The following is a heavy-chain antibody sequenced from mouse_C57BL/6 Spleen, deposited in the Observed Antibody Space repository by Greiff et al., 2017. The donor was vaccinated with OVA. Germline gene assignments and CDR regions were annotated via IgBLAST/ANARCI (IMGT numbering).Heavy chain of an antibody. V-gene: IGHV1-82*01. CDR2: IYPGDGDT. J-gene: IGHJ2*01. CDR3: ARRFYYDSFDY. Sequence: VQLQQSGPELVKPGASVKISCKASGYAFSSSWMNWVKQRPGKGLEWIGRIYPGDGDTNYNGKFKGKATLTADKSSSTAYMQLSSLTSEDSAVYFCARRFYYDSFDYWGQGTTRTVSS. CDR1: GYAFSSSW. D-gene: IGHD2-4*01.